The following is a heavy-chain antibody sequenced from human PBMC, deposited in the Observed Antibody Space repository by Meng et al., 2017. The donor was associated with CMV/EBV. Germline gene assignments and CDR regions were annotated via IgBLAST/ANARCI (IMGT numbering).Heavy chain of an antibody. CDR3: AKDLGVVVPAVIFIVSSPDKSYYGMDV. Sequence: GESLKISCAASGFTFDDYGMSWVRQTPGKGLEWVSGVSGSGGSTYYADSVKGRFTISRDNSKNTLYLQMNSLRAEDTAIYYCAKDLGVVVPAVIFIVSSPDKSYYGMDVWGQGTTVTVSS. CDR1: GFTFDDYG. D-gene: IGHD2-2*01. V-gene: IGHV3-23*01. J-gene: IGHJ6*02. CDR2: VSGSGGST.